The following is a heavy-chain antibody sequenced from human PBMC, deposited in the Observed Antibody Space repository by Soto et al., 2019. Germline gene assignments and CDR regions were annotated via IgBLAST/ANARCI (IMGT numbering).Heavy chain of an antibody. V-gene: IGHV3-9*01. J-gene: IGHJ4*02. CDR3: TKDIYGSGWYYFDY. Sequence: SLGLSCAASGFSFDDYAIHVVRQAPGKGLEWVSGISWNSGSIGYADSVKGRFTISRDNAKKSLYLQMNSLRAEDTALYYCTKDIYGSGWYYFDYWGQGTLVTVSS. D-gene: IGHD6-19*01. CDR1: GFSFDDYA. CDR2: ISWNSGSI.